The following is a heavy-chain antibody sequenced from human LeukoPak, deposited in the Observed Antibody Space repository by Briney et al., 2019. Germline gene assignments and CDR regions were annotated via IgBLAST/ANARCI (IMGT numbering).Heavy chain of an antibody. CDR2: INHRGST. CDR1: GGSFSGYY. V-gene: IGHV4-34*01. J-gene: IGHJ4*02. D-gene: IGHD3-16*02. CDR3: ARVGYDYVWGSYRFDY. Sequence: SETLSLTCAVYGGSFSGYYWSWIRQPPGKGLEWIGEINHRGSTNYNPSLKSRVTISVDTSKNQFSLKLSSVTAADTAVYYCARVGYDYVWGSYRFDYWGQGTLVTVSS.